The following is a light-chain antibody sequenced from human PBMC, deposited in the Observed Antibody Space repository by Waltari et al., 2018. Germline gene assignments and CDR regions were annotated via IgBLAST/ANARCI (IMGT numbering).Light chain of an antibody. V-gene: IGKV1-17*01. CDR2: AAS. CDR1: QGISTY. J-gene: IGKJ2*03. Sequence: DIQMTQSPSSLSASAGARVNITCRASQGISTYLNWYQQKPGKAPKRLIYAASSLESGVPSRFSGSGSGTDFTLTISSLQPEDFATYYCLQYNSNPYSFGQGTKVEIK. CDR3: LQYNSNPYS.